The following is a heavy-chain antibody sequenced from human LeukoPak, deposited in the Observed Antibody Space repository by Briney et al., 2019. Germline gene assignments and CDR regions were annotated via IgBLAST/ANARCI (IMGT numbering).Heavy chain of an antibody. CDR3: ARAGGYSYVTLSDY. Sequence: GGSLLLSCAASGFTFSSNWMHWVRQAPGKGLVWVSRINEDGSTTNYADSVKGRSTIFRDNAKNTLYLQMNSLRAEDTALYYCARAGGYSYVTLSDYWGQGTLVTVSS. D-gene: IGHD5-18*01. CDR2: INEDGSTT. V-gene: IGHV3-74*01. CDR1: GFTFSSNW. J-gene: IGHJ4*02.